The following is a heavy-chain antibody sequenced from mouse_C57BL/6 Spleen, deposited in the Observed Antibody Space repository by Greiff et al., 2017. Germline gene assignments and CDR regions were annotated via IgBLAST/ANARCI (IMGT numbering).Heavy chain of an antibody. Sequence: VQLQQSGAELVMPGASVKLSCKASGYTFTSYWMHWVKQRPGQGLEWIGEIDPSDSYTNYNQKFKGKSTLTVDKSSSTAYMQLSSLTSEDSAVYYCAREWVYWGQGTTLTVSS. CDR2: IDPSDSYT. J-gene: IGHJ2*01. V-gene: IGHV1-69*01. CDR3: AREWVY. CDR1: GYTFTSYW.